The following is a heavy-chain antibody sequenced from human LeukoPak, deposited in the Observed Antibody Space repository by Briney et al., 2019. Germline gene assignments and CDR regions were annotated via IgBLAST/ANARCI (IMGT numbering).Heavy chain of an antibody. Sequence: SETLSLTCTVSGGSISSSSYYWGWIRQPPGKGLEWIGSIYYSGSTYYNPSLRSRVTISVDTSKNHFSLKLSSVTAADTAVYYCARSPNDFWSGRLLYFDYWGQGTLVTVSS. D-gene: IGHD3-3*01. CDR3: ARSPNDFWSGRLLYFDY. CDR2: IYYSGST. CDR1: GGSISSSSYY. J-gene: IGHJ4*02. V-gene: IGHV4-39*02.